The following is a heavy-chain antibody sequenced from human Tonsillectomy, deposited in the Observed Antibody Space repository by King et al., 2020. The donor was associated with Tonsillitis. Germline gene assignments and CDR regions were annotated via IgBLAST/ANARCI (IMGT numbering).Heavy chain of an antibody. CDR3: ARDLIERFSLDY. CDR2: ISYDGSAK. CDR1: GFTFSSHA. J-gene: IGHJ4*02. Sequence: VQLVESGEGVVQPGRSLRLSCAASGFTFSSHAIHWVRQAPGKGLEWVSFISYDGSAKYYADSVKGRFTISRDNSKNTVYIEMNSLRAEDTAVYFCARDLIERFSLDYWGQGTLVTVSS. V-gene: IGHV3-30*04. D-gene: IGHD2-21*01.